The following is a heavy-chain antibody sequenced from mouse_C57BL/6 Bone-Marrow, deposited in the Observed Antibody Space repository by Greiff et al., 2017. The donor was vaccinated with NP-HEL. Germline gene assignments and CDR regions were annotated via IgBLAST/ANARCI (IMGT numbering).Heavy chain of an antibody. J-gene: IGHJ4*01. Sequence: QVHVKQPGAELVKPGASVKLSCKASGYTFTSYWMQWVKQRPGQGLEWIGEIDPSDSYTNYYQKFKGKATLTVDTSSSTAYMQLSSLTSEDSAVYYCASDYNYAMDYWGQGTSVTVSS. CDR1: GYTFTSYW. CDR2: IDPSDSYT. CDR3: ASDYNYAMDY. D-gene: IGHD3-1*01. V-gene: IGHV1-50*01.